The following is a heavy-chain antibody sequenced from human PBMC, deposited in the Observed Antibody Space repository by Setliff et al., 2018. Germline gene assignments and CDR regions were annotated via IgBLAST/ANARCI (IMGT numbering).Heavy chain of an antibody. CDR2: IYFNGNT. CDR3: VRVRVVQGYYEFDS. D-gene: IGHD3-16*01. CDR1: GGSISSSNYH. J-gene: IGHJ4*02. Sequence: LSLTCNVSGGSISSSNYHWGWVRQPPGKGLEWIANIYFNGNTVKQPYLKSRVSISIDTSKNHFSLGLSSVIAADTATYYCVRVRVVQGYYEFDSWGQGALVTVSS. V-gene: IGHV4-39*07.